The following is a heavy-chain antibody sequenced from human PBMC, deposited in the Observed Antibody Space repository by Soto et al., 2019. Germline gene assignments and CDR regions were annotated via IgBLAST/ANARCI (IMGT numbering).Heavy chain of an antibody. V-gene: IGHV3-9*01. CDR2: ITWNSGTF. J-gene: IGHJ4*02. D-gene: IGHD6-19*01. Sequence: GGSLRLSCAASGFSFDDYAMHWVRQAPGKGLEWVSGITWNSGTFGYADSLKGRLTISRDNTKISLHLQMDSLRAEDTALYYCVREAISRGWSGGRKYYFDSWGQGTPVTVSS. CDR1: GFSFDDYA. CDR3: VREAISRGWSGGRKYYFDS.